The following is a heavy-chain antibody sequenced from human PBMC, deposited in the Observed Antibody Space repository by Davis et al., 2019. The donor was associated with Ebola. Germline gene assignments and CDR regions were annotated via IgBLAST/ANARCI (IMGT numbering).Heavy chain of an antibody. CDR1: GGSISSGGYY. D-gene: IGHD3-22*01. CDR3: ASGGRHYYDSSGYYN. Sequence: MPSETLSLTCTVSGGSISSGGYYWSWIRQHPGKGLEWIGYIYYSGSTYYNPSLKSRVIISVDTSKNQFSLKLSSVTAADTAVYYCASGGRHYYDSSGYYNWGQGTLVTVSS. CDR2: IYYSGST. V-gene: IGHV4-31*03. J-gene: IGHJ4*02.